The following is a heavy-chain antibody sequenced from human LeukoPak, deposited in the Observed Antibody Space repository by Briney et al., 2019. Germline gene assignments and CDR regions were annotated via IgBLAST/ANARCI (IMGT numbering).Heavy chain of an antibody. Sequence: PGGSLRLSCAASGFTFSSYWMSWVRQAPGKGLEWVANIKQDGSEKYYVESVKGRFTISRDSAKNSLYLQMNSLRAEDTAVYYCARDYSGSWYDYWGQGTLVTVSS. D-gene: IGHD2-15*01. V-gene: IGHV3-7*03. CDR2: IKQDGSEK. CDR3: ARDYSGSWYDY. J-gene: IGHJ4*02. CDR1: GFTFSSYW.